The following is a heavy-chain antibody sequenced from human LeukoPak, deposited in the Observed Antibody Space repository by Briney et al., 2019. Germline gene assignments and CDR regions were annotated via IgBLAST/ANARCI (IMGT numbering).Heavy chain of an antibody. J-gene: IGHJ4*02. D-gene: IGHD6-13*01. CDR2: INPTGGST. V-gene: IGHV1-46*02. CDR1: GYTFNTYY. CDR3: ALHSSTWY. Sequence: ASVKVSCKASGYTFNTYYIHWVRQAPGQGLEWMGIINPTGGSTTYAQKFQGRVTMTRDTSTSTVFMEVNSLRSEDTAVYYCALHSSTWYWGQGTLVTVSS.